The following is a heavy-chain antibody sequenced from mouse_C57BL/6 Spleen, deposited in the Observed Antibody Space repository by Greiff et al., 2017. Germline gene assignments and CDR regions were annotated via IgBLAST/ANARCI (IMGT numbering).Heavy chain of an antibody. D-gene: IGHD1-1*01. Sequence: EVKLVESGGGLVKPGGSLKLSCAASGFTFSDYGMHWVRQAPEKGLEWVAYISSGSSTIYYADTVKGRFTISRDNAKNTLFLQTTSLRSEDTAMYYCARGSSYDYYAMDYWGQGTSVTVSS. CDR3: ARGSSYDYYAMDY. V-gene: IGHV5-17*01. J-gene: IGHJ4*01. CDR2: ISSGSSTI. CDR1: GFTFSDYG.